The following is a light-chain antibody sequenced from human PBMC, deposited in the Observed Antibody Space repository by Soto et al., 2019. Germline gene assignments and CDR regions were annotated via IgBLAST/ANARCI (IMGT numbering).Light chain of an antibody. Sequence: IVLTQSPGTLSLSPGERATLSCRAGQSVSSNYLAWYQQKPGQAPRLLIYAASSRATGIPDRFSGSGSGTDFTLTIDGLEPEDFVVYYCQQYIRWPLTFGGGTKVDIK. CDR3: QQYIRWPLT. J-gene: IGKJ4*01. CDR1: QSVSSNY. V-gene: IGKV3-20*01. CDR2: AAS.